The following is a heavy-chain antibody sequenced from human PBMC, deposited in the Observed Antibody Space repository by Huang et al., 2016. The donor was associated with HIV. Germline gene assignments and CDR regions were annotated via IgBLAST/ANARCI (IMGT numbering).Heavy chain of an antibody. CDR1: GFKLSGFG. J-gene: IGHJ4*02. D-gene: IGHD2-15*01. Sequence: QVHLVESGGGVVQPGGSLRLSCAASGFKLSGFGMHWVRQAPGKGLEWVAVISYDGRMQCYTDSVKGRFTISRDNSDNTLSLQMKGLRPDDTAVYYCAKESRWFSDFDHWGQGVLVSVSS. CDR3: AKESRWFSDFDH. V-gene: IGHV3-30*18. CDR2: ISYDGRMQ.